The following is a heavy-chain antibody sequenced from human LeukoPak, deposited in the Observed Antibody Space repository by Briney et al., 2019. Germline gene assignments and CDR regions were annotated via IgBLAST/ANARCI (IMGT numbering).Heavy chain of an antibody. J-gene: IGHJ5*02. CDR1: GGSISSGGYS. V-gene: IGHV4-30-2*01. CDR3: ARALILAVAVGGIDP. Sequence: SQTLSLTCTVSGGSISSGGYSWSWIRQPPGKGLEWIGEINHSGSTNYNPSLKSRVTISVDTSKNQFSLKLSSVTAADTAVYYCARALILAVAVGGIDPWGQGTLVTVSS. D-gene: IGHD6-19*01. CDR2: INHSGST.